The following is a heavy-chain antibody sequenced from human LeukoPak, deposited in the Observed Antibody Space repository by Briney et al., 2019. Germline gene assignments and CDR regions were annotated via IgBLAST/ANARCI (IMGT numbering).Heavy chain of an antibody. D-gene: IGHD3-10*01. Sequence: PGGSLRLSCAASGFTFSSYGMSWVRQAPGKGLEWVSAISGSGGSTYYADSVKGRFTISRDNSKNTLYLQMNSLRAEDTAVYYCVESRYYYGSGSYYNPLYFDYWGQGTLVTVSS. CDR2: ISGSGGST. V-gene: IGHV3-23*01. CDR3: VESRYYYGSGSYYNPLYFDY. J-gene: IGHJ4*02. CDR1: GFTFSSYG.